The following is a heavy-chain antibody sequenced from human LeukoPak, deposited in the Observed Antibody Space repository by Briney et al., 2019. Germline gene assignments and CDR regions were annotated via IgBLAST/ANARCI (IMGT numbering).Heavy chain of an antibody. V-gene: IGHV3-48*01. J-gene: IGHJ6*03. CDR2: ISGSSSTI. CDR3: ARDRGIVGTTGYYYMDV. CDR1: GFTFSAFS. Sequence: GGSLRLSCAASGFTFSAFSMNWVRQAPGKGLEWVSYISGSSSTIYYADSVKGRFTISRDNAKNSLYLQMNSLRAEDTAVYYCARDRGIVGTTGYYYMDVWGKGTTVTVSS. D-gene: IGHD1-26*01.